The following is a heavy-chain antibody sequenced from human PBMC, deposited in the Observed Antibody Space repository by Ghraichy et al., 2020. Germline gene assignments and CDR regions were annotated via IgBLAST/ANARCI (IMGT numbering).Heavy chain of an antibody. D-gene: IGHD1-1*01. V-gene: IGHV3-33*01. CDR3: ARGAGTKDRLCDF. CDR1: GFTFSSYA. Sequence: GGSLRLSCAASGFTFSSYAMHWVRQAPGKGLESVAFIYFDGGDRYYADAVKGRFTISRDNSKNTLDLQMNTLRAEDTAVYYCARGAGTKDRLCDFWGQGTPVTVSS. CDR2: IYFDGGDR. J-gene: IGHJ4*02.